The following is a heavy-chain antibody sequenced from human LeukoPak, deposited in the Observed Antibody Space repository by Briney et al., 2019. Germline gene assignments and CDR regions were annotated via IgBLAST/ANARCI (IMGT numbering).Heavy chain of an antibody. V-gene: IGHV6-1*01. CDR2: TYYRSTWYN. J-gene: IGHJ5*02. CDR1: GDSVSSNSVT. CDR3: ARRLTQYDCFDP. D-gene: IGHD2-2*01. Sequence: SQTLSLTCAISGDSVSSNSVTWNWIRQSPSRGLEWLVRTYYRSTWYNDYAVSVRGRITVNPDTSKNQFSLHRNSVTPEDTAVYYCARRLTQYDCFDPWGQGILVTVSS.